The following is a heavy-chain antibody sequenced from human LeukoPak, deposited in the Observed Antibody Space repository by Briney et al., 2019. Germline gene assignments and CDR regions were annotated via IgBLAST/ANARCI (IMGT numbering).Heavy chain of an antibody. CDR3: ARQGGNWGNYYMNV. V-gene: IGHV4-38-2*02. J-gene: IGHJ6*03. CDR2: VYHNGET. Sequence: SETLSLTCTVSGYSITTNYYWAWIRQSPGTGLEWIGSVYHNGETYYNPSLKSRVIISVDTSKNEFSLRLTSVTAADTAVYYCARQGGNWGNYYMNVWGKGTTVTVSS. D-gene: IGHD4-23*01. CDR1: GYSITTNYY.